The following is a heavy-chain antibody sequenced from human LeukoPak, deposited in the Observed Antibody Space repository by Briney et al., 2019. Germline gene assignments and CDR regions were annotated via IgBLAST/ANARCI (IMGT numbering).Heavy chain of an antibody. V-gene: IGHV1-69*08. D-gene: IGHD4-17*01. CDR1: GGTFNTYT. Sequence: SVKVSCKAPGGTFNTYTFTWVRQAPGQGLEWMGGIIPALGSTNNAQKFQGRVTITADTSTDTAYMELSSLRSEDTAVYYCATWEEISYGVRMGYYFDYWGQGTLVTVSS. J-gene: IGHJ4*02. CDR3: ATWEEISYGVRMGYYFDY. CDR2: IIPALGST.